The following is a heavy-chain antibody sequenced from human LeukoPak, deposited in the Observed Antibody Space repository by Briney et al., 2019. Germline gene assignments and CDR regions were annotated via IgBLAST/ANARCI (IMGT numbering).Heavy chain of an antibody. D-gene: IGHD3-22*01. CDR2: ISSSGSTI. Sequence: GGSPRLSCAASGFTFSDYYMSWIRQAPGKGLEWVSYISSSGSTIYYADSVKGRFTISRDNAKNSLYLQMNSLRAEDTAVYYCARAHDYYYDSSGYPCYWGQGTLVTVSS. V-gene: IGHV3-11*04. J-gene: IGHJ4*02. CDR3: ARAHDYYYDSSGYPCY. CDR1: GFTFSDYY.